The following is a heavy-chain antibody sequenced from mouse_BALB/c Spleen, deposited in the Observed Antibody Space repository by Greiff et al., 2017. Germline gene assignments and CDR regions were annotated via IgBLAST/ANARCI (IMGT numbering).Heavy chain of an antibody. D-gene: IGHD5-1*01. Sequence: QVQLQQSGAELAKPGASVKMSCKASGYTFTSYWMHWVKQRPGQGLEWIGYINPSTGYTEYNQKFKDKATLTADTSSSTAYMQLSSLTSEDSAVYFCARKSTLHDYWGQGTTLTVSS. V-gene: IGHV1-7*01. CDR2: INPSTGYT. CDR1: GYTFTSYW. CDR3: ARKSTLHDY. J-gene: IGHJ2*01.